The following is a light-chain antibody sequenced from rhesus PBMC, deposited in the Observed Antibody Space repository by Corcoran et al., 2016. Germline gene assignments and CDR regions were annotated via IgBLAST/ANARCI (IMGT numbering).Light chain of an antibody. V-gene: IGKV1-21*01. J-gene: IGKJ4*01. CDR1: QDISSW. CDR2: KAY. CDR3: QQYNSAPLT. Sequence: DIQMTQSPSSLSASVGARVTITCRASQDISSWLAWYQQKPGKAPKLLIYKAYSLQSGVPSRFRGTGSGTNFTLTISSLQPEDFATYSCQQYNSAPLTFGGGTKVEIK.